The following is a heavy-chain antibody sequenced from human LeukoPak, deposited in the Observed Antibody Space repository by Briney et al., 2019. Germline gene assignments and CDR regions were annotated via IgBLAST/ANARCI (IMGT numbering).Heavy chain of an antibody. CDR3: VKLELSSHMDV. CDR1: GFTFSDHH. Sequence: PGGSLRLSCAASGFTFSDHHMDWVRQAPGKGLEWVGRSRNKAKSYTTEYAASVKGRFTISRDDSKNSLFLQMNSVKTEDTAVYYCVKLELSSHMDVWGKGTTVTVSS. J-gene: IGHJ6*03. V-gene: IGHV3-72*01. D-gene: IGHD1-26*01. CDR2: SRNKAKSYTT.